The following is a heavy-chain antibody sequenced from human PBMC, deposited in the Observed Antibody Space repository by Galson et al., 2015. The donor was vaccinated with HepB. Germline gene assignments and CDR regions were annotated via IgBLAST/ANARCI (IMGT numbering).Heavy chain of an antibody. J-gene: IGHJ5*02. CDR2: ISSSSSTI. Sequence: LRLSCAASGFTFSSYSMNWVRQAPGKGLEWVSYISSSSSTIYYADSVKGRFTISRDNAKNSLYLQMNSLRAEDTAVYYCARGVSGYDFWSGYQSWFDPWGQGTLVTVSS. D-gene: IGHD3-3*01. CDR3: ARGVSGYDFWSGYQSWFDP. V-gene: IGHV3-48*01. CDR1: GFTFSSYS.